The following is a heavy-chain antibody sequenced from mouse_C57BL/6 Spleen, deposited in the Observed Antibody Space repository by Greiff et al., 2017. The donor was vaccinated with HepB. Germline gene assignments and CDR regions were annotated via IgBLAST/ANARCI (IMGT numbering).Heavy chain of an antibody. CDR3: ARGDYGSSY. Sequence: EVQLVESGPGLVKPSQSLSLTCSVTGYSITSGYYWNWIRQFPGNKLEWMGYISYDGSNNYNPSLKNRISITRDTSKNQFFLKLNSVTTEDTATYYCARGDYGSSYWGQGTTLTVSS. D-gene: IGHD1-1*01. CDR1: GYSITSGYY. J-gene: IGHJ2*01. CDR2: ISYDGSN. V-gene: IGHV3-6*01.